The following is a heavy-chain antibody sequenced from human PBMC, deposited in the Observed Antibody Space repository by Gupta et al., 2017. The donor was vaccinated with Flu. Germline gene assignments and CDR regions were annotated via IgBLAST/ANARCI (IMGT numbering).Heavy chain of an antibody. V-gene: IGHV4-59*01. Sequence: QVQLQESGPGLVKPSETLSLTCTVSGGSISSYYWSWIRQPPGKGLEWIGYIYYSGSTNYNPSLKSRVTISVDTSKNQFSLKLSSVTAADTAVYYCARFNRWQQLVGFDYWGQGTLVTVSS. J-gene: IGHJ4*02. D-gene: IGHD6-13*01. CDR1: GGSISSYY. CDR3: ARFNRWQQLVGFDY. CDR2: IYYSGST.